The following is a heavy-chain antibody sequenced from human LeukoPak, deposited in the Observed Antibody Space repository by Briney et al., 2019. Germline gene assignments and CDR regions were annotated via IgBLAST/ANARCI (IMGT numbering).Heavy chain of an antibody. V-gene: IGHV3-23*01. CDR2: ISGDGVSI. D-gene: IGHD3-3*01. CDR3: ARYDFILISYFDL. CDR1: EFTFSAYA. J-gene: IGHJ2*01. Sequence: PGGSLRLSCVASEFTFSAYAMTWVRQAPGKGLEWVSAISGDGVSIYYADSVKGRFTLSRDNSKNTVYLQMNSLRAEDTAVYHCARYDFILISYFDLWGRGTLVTVSS.